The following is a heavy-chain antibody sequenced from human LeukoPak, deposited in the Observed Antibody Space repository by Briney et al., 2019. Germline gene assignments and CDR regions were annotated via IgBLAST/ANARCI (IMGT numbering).Heavy chain of an antibody. Sequence: SVKVSCMASGGAFSSYAISWVRQAPGQGLEWMGGIIPIFGTANYAQKFQGRVTITADESTSTAYMELSSLRSEDTAVYYCAHINGIGYCSSTSCFRPPMGAFDIWGQGTMVTVS. V-gene: IGHV1-69*01. D-gene: IGHD2-2*01. CDR2: IIPIFGTA. CDR3: AHINGIGYCSSTSCFRPPMGAFDI. J-gene: IGHJ3*02. CDR1: GGAFSSYA.